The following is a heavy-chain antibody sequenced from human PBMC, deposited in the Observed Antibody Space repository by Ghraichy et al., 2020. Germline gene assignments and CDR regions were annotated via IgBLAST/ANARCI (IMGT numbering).Heavy chain of an antibody. CDR1: GGSISSSNW. D-gene: IGHD1-1*01. J-gene: IGHJ6*02. CDR3: ARARVAAVSRQLERRRDDYYGMDV. CDR2: IYHSGST. V-gene: IGHV4-4*02. Sequence: SETLSLTCAVSGGSISSSNWWSWVRQPPGKGLEWIGEIYHSGSTNYNPSLKSRVTISVDKSKNQFSLKLSSVTAADTAVYYCARARVAAVSRQLERRRDDYYGMDVWGQGTTVTVSS.